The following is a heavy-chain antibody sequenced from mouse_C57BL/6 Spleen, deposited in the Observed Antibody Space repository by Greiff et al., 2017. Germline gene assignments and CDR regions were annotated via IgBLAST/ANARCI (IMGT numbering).Heavy chain of an antibody. Sequence: EVQLQQSGPELVKPGASVKISCKASGCTFTDYYMNWVKQSHGKSLEWIGDINPNNGGTSYNQKFKGKATLTVDKSSSTAYMELRSLTSEDSAVYYCARGAKTFAYWGQGTLVTVSA. V-gene: IGHV1-26*01. CDR1: GCTFTDYY. CDR3: ARGAKTFAY. J-gene: IGHJ3*01. CDR2: INPNNGGT.